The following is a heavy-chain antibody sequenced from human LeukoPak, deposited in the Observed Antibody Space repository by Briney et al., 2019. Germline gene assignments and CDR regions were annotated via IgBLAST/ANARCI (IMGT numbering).Heavy chain of an antibody. J-gene: IGHJ6*03. D-gene: IGHD3-16*01. Sequence: PSETLSLTCTVSGGSISSSSYYWGWIRQPPGKGLEWIGSIYYSGSTYYNPSLKSRVTISVDTSKNQFSLKLSSVTAADTAVYYCAGVSGSAYYYYMDVWGKGTTVTISS. CDR3: AGVSGSAYYYYMDV. CDR2: IYYSGST. V-gene: IGHV4-39*07. CDR1: GGSISSSSYY.